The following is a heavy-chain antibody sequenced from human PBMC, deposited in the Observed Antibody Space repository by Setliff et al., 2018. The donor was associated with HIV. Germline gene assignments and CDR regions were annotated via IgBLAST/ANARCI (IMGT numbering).Heavy chain of an antibody. CDR3: ARLGSGWSDSYYYAMDI. V-gene: IGHV1-69*13. CDR1: GGTFRNYA. J-gene: IGHJ6*02. CDR2: IIPMPGTA. Sequence: SVKVSCKASGGTFRNYALSWVRQAPGQGLEWMGGIIPMPGTANYAQKFQGRVTITADESTSTAYMELSSLRSEDTAVYFCARLGSGWSDSYYYAMDIWGQGTTVTVSS. D-gene: IGHD6-19*01.